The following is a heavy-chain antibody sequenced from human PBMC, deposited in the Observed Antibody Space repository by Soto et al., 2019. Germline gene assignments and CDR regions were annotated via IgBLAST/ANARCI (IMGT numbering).Heavy chain of an antibody. CDR2: ISGSGGST. Sequence: GGSLRLSCAAPGFTFSSYAISWVRPAPGKGVEWVSAISGSGGSTYYADSVKGRFTISRDNSKNTLYLQMNSLRAEDTAVYYCAKSPGMYYYDSSGYYHYDYWGQGTLVTVSS. V-gene: IGHV3-23*01. D-gene: IGHD3-22*01. CDR1: GFTFSSYA. J-gene: IGHJ4*02. CDR3: AKSPGMYYYDSSGYYHYDY.